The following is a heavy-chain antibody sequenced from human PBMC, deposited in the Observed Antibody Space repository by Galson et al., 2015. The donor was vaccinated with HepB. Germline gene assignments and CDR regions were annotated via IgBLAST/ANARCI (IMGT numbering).Heavy chain of an antibody. Sequence: SVKVSCKAYGHSFTTYGFTWVRQAPGQGLEWMGWISADKGHTDYAQKLQGRVTMTTNTSPTTAYMELRNLRSDDTAVYYCAAVKWNYGVADGTWFDPWGQGTLVTVSS. CDR2: ISADKGHT. CDR1: GHSFTTYG. V-gene: IGHV1-18*04. D-gene: IGHD1-7*01. CDR3: AAVKWNYGVADGTWFDP. J-gene: IGHJ5*02.